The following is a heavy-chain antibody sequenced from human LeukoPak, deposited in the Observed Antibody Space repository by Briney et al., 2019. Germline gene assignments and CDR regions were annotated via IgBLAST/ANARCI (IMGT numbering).Heavy chain of an antibody. D-gene: IGHD6-19*01. CDR2: ITGSGDST. V-gene: IGHV3-23*01. CDR1: GFTFSDYY. Sequence: PGGSLRLPCAASGFTFSDYYMSWIRQAPGKGLEWVSTITGSGDSTYYADSVKGRFTISRDNSKNTLYLQMNSLRAEDTAVYYCAKDKGQSSGSTDYWGQGTLVTVSS. CDR3: AKDKGQSSGSTDY. J-gene: IGHJ4*02.